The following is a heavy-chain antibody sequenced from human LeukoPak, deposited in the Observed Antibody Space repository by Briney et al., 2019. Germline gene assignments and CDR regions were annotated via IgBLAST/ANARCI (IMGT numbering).Heavy chain of an antibody. D-gene: IGHD2-15*01. Sequence: SETLSLTCIVSGGSTSNFYWSWIRQPAGKGLEWIGRIFSSGSTDYNPSLKSRVTMSVDSKNQFSLKMTSVTAADTAVYYCARGYSCGDSGCLGLSEYFQHWGQGTLVTVSS. J-gene: IGHJ1*01. CDR1: GGSTSNFY. V-gene: IGHV4-4*07. CDR3: ARGYSCGDSGCLGLSEYFQH. CDR2: IFSSGST.